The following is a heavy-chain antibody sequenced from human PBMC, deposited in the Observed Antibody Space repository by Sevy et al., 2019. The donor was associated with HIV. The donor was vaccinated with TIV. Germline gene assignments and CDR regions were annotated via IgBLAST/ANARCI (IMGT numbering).Heavy chain of an antibody. Sequence: GGSLRLSCAASGFTFSSYAMSWVRQAPGKGLEWVSAISGSGGSTYYADSVKGRFTISRDNTKNTLYLQMNSLRAEDTAVYYCARHDYGDYIDSYWGQGTLVTVSS. D-gene: IGHD4-17*01. CDR1: GFTFSSYA. J-gene: IGHJ4*02. V-gene: IGHV3-23*01. CDR2: ISGSGGST. CDR3: ARHDYGDYIDSY.